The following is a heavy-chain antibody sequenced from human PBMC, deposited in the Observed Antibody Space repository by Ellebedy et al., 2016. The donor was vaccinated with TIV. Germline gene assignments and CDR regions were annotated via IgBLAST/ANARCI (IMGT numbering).Heavy chain of an antibody. D-gene: IGHD3-16*01. J-gene: IGHJ3*02. CDR1: GFTVSSNY. Sequence: GGSLRPSCAVSGFTVSSNYMSWVRQASGKGLEWASVIYSSGSTYYADSVKGRFTISRDNSKNTGYLKMNSLRAEDTAVYYCARVDYGLAFHIWGQGTMVTVSS. CDR3: ARVDYGLAFHI. V-gene: IGHV3-66*01. CDR2: IYSSGST.